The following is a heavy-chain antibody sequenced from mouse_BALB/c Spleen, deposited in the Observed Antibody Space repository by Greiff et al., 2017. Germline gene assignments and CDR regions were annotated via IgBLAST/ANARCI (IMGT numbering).Heavy chain of an antibody. Sequence: EVQLQQSGPSLVKPSQTLSLTCSVTGDSITSGYWNWIRKFPGNKLEYMGYISYSGSTYYNPSLKSRISITRDTSKNQYYLQLNSVTTEDTATYSCARAYYGNLYWYFDVWGAGTTVTVSS. CDR1: GDSITSGY. J-gene: IGHJ1*01. CDR3: ARAYYGNLYWYFDV. V-gene: IGHV3-8*02. D-gene: IGHD2-10*01. CDR2: ISYSGST.